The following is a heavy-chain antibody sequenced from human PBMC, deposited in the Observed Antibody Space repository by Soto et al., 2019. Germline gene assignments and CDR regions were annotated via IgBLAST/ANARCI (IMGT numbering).Heavy chain of an antibody. D-gene: IGHD3-10*01. J-gene: IGHJ4*02. V-gene: IGHV4-34*01. CDR2: IDCSGST. CDR3: ARRGKYFDAPGSYRY. CDR1: GGSFNGYY. Sequence: PSETLSLTCGVSGGSFNGYYWNWIRQSPGKGLEWIGEIDCSGSTNHNPSLKSRVTMSVDTSKKQVSLNLTSVTAADTALYYCARRGKYFDAPGSYRYWGQVALVTVSS.